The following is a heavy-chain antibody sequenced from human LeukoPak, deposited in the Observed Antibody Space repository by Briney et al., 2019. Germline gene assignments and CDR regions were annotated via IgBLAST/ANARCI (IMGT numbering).Heavy chain of an antibody. CDR1: GGSISSYY. CDR3: ARACVGQLRFLEWSGDNNWFDP. V-gene: IGHV4-4*07. CDR2: IYTSGST. J-gene: IGHJ5*02. Sequence: PSETLSLTCTVSGGSISSYYWSWIRQPAGKGLKWIGRIYTSGSTNYNPSLKSRVNMSVDTSKNQFSLKLSSVTAADTAVYYCARACVGQLRFLEWSGDNNWFDPWGQGTLVTVSS. D-gene: IGHD3-3*01.